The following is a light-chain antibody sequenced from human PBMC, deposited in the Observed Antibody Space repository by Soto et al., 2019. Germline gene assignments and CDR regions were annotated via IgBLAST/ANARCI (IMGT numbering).Light chain of an antibody. CDR2: GAS. CDR3: QQYGSLSWT. J-gene: IGKJ1*01. V-gene: IGKV3-20*01. CDR1: QSVGSDY. Sequence: ELVLTQSPGPLSLSPWERATLSCRASQSVGSDYLAWYQQKPGQAPRIIIFGASGRATGIPDRFSGSGSGTEFTLTISRLEPEDFAMYYCQQYGSLSWTFGQGTKVDIK.